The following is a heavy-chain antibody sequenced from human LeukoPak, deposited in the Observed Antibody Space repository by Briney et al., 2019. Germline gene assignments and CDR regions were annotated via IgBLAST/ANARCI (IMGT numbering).Heavy chain of an antibody. CDR2: ISSSSSYI. D-gene: IGHD2-2*01. CDR3: ARAPVLGYCSSTSCYGTMWFDP. CDR1: GFTFSSYS. Sequence: GGSLRLSCAASGFTFSSYSMNWVRQAPGKGLEWVSSISSSSSYIYYADSVKGRFTISRDNAKNSLYLQMNSLRAEDTAVYYCARAPVLGYCSSTSCYGTMWFDPWGQGTLVTVSS. V-gene: IGHV3-21*01. J-gene: IGHJ5*02.